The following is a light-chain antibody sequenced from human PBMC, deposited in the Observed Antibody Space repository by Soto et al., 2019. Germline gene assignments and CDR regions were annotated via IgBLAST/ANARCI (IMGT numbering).Light chain of an antibody. J-gene: IGKJ4*01. CDR1: QDISNY. CDR3: QQYDNLPKLT. CDR2: DAS. Sequence: DIQMTQSPSSLSASVGDRVTITCQASQDISNYLNWYQQKPGKAPKLLIYDASNLETGVPSRFSGSGSVTDFTFTISSLQAEDIATYYCQQYDNLPKLTFGGGTKVEIK. V-gene: IGKV1-33*01.